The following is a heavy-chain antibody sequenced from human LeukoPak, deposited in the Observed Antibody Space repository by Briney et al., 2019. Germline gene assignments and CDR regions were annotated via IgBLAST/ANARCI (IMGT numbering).Heavy chain of an antibody. J-gene: IGHJ4*02. CDR3: AKSSSNRFDY. V-gene: IGHV3-23*01. CDR1: GFTFSSSA. CDR2: ITGGAIRT. Sequence: GGSLRLSCAASGFTFSSSAMSWVRQAPGKGLEWVSGITGGAIRTYYADSVRGRFTISRDNSKNTLYLQMNSLRAEDTAVYYCAKSSSNRFDYWGQGALVTVSS. D-gene: IGHD1-14*01.